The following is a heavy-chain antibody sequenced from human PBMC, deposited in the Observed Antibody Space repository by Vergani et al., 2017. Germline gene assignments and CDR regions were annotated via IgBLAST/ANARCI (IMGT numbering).Heavy chain of an antibody. CDR2: IYYSGST. CDR1: GGSISSGAYY. CDR3: ARAACTSTSCRSFDY. Sequence: QVQLQESGPGLVQPSQTLSLTCTVSGGSISSGAYYWSWIRQPPGRGLVWIVYIYYSGSTYYNPSLKSRVTISVDTSKNQFSLKLSSVTAADTAVYYCARAACTSTSCRSFDYWGQGTLVTVSS. V-gene: IGHV4-30-4*01. D-gene: IGHD2-2*01. J-gene: IGHJ4*02.